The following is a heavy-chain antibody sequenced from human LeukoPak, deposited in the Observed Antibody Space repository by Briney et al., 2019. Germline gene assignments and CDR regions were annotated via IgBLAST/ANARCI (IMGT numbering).Heavy chain of an antibody. Sequence: SGGSLRLSCAASGFTFSSYWMSWVRQAPGKGLEWVANIKQDGSEKYYVDSVKDRFTISRDNAKNSLYLQMNSLGAEDTAVYYCARDTPHGQLWLDWGQGTLVTVSS. CDR1: GFTFSSYW. V-gene: IGHV3-7*01. D-gene: IGHD5-18*01. J-gene: IGHJ4*02. CDR2: IKQDGSEK. CDR3: ARDTPHGQLWLD.